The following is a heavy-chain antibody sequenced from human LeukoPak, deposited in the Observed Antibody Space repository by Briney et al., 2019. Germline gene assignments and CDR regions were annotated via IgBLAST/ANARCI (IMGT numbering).Heavy chain of an antibody. CDR3: ARHSCEYYDFWSGYSTGNYYYMDV. D-gene: IGHD3-3*01. J-gene: IGHJ6*03. Sequence: PSETLSLTCTVSGGSISSSSYYWGWIRQPPGKGLEWIGSIYYSGSTYYNPSLKSRVTISVDTSKNQFSLKLSSVTAADTAVYYCARHSCEYYDFWSGYSTGNYYYMDVWGKGTTVTVSS. V-gene: IGHV4-39*01. CDR1: GGSISSSSYY. CDR2: IYYSGST.